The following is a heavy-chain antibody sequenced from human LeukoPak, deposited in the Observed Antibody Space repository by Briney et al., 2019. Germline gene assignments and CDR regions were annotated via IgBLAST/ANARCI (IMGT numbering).Heavy chain of an antibody. D-gene: IGHD3-22*01. Sequence: GGPLRLSCAASGFTFSSYWMPWVRQAPGKGLVWVSRINSDGSSTSYADSVKGRFTISRDNAKNTLYLQMNSLRAEDTAVYYCARDPNFKYYYDSSTPDDAFDIWGQGTMVTVSS. V-gene: IGHV3-74*01. CDR3: ARDPNFKYYYDSSTPDDAFDI. J-gene: IGHJ3*02. CDR1: GFTFSSYW. CDR2: INSDGSST.